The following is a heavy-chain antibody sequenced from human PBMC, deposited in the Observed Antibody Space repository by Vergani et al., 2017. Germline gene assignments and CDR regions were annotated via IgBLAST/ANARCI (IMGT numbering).Heavy chain of an antibody. D-gene: IGHD4-17*01. V-gene: IGHV1-69-2*01. CDR1: GYTFTDHY. J-gene: IGHJ6*02. CDR2: DDPEDGET. Sequence: EVQLVQSGAEVKKPGATMQISCKVSGYTFTDHYMHWVNQAPGKGLEWMGLDDPEDGETIYAEKFKGRVTIAADTSTDTAHLELSSLRSEDTAVYYCATPQTVTTGGMEVWGQGTTVIVSS. CDR3: ATPQTVTTGGMEV.